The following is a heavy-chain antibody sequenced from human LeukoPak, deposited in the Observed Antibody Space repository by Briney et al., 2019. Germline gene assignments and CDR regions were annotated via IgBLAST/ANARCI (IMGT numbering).Heavy chain of an antibody. V-gene: IGHV3-9*01. CDR2: ISWNSGSI. J-gene: IGHJ4*02. D-gene: IGHD6-6*01. CDR3: AKDSSGGYSSSPGVFYYFAY. Sequence: GGSLRLSCAASGFTFDDYAMHWVRQAPGKGLEWVSGISWNSGSIGYADSVKGRFTISRDNAKNSLYLQMNSLRAEDTALYYRAKDSSGGYSSSPGVFYYFAYWGQGTLVTVSS. CDR1: GFTFDDYA.